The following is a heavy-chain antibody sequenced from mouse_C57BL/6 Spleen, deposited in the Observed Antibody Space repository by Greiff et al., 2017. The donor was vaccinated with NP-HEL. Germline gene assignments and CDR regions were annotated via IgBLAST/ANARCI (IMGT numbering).Heavy chain of an antibody. J-gene: IGHJ4*01. CDR1: GFSLTSYG. Sequence: QVHVKQSGPGLVQPSQSLSITCTVSGFSLTSYGVHWVRQSPGKGLEWLGVIWSGGSTDYNAAFISRLSISKDNSKSQVFFKMNSLQADDTAIYYCARKDEYAMDYWGQGTSVTVSS. CDR2: IWSGGST. V-gene: IGHV2-2*01. CDR3: ARKDEYAMDY.